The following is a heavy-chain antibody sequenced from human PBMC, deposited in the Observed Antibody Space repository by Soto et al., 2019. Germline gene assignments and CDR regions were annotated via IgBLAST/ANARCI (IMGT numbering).Heavy chain of an antibody. V-gene: IGHV4-34*01. D-gene: IGHD3-22*01. Sequence: SETLSLTCAVYGGSFSGYYWSWIRQPPGKGLEWIGEINHSGSTNYNPSLKSRVTISVDTSKNQFSLKLSSVTAADTAVYYCARSGYDSSGYPTLFDYWGQGTLVTVSS. J-gene: IGHJ4*02. CDR1: GGSFSGYY. CDR2: INHSGST. CDR3: ARSGYDSSGYPTLFDY.